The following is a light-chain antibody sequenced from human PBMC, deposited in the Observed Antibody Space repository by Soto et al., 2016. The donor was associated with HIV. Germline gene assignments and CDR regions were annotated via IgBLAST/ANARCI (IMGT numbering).Light chain of an antibody. V-gene: IGLV3-21*03. CDR2: DDS. CDR3: QVWHSGGDNYV. CDR1: NIGTKS. J-gene: IGLJ1*01. Sequence: SYELTQPPSVSVAPGKTARITCEGNNIGTKSVHWYQQKSGQAPVLVLYDDSDRPSGIPERLSGSNSGSAATLTINRVEAGDEADYYCQVWHSGGDNYVFGPGTKVTVL.